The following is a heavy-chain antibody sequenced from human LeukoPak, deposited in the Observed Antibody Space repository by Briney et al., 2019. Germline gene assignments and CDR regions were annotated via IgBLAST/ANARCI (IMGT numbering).Heavy chain of an antibody. CDR3: AKGPLRGTAAAIDY. J-gene: IGHJ4*02. CDR1: GFTFSNYG. D-gene: IGHD2-2*01. Sequence: GGSLRLSCAASGFTFSNYGMSWLRQAPGKGLEWVAVISYDGRNKHYPDSVKGRFTISRDISTDTLWLQMDSLRTEDTAVYYCAKGPLRGTAAAIDYWGQGTLATVSS. CDR2: ISYDGRNK. V-gene: IGHV3-30*18.